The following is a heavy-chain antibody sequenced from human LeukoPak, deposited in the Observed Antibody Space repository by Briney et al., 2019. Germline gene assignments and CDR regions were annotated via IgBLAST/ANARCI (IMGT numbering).Heavy chain of an antibody. Sequence: SETLSLTCTVSGGSISSSSYYWGWIRQPPGKGLEWIGSIYYSGSTYYNPSLKSRATISVDTSKNQFSLKMSSVTAADTALYYCARHVLSGYLNYWYFDLWGRGTLVTVSS. CDR2: IYYSGST. V-gene: IGHV4-39*01. J-gene: IGHJ2*01. CDR3: ARHVLSGYLNYWYFDL. CDR1: GGSISSSSYY. D-gene: IGHD3-3*01.